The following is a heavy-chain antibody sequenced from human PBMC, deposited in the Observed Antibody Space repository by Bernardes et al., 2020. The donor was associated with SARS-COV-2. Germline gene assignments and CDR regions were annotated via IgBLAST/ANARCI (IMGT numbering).Heavy chain of an antibody. D-gene: IGHD3-22*01. CDR3: ATELQYDNIY. CDR1: GFTFSSYW. V-gene: IGHV3-74*01. CDR2: INSDGSST. Sequence: GGSLRLSCAASGFTFSSYWMHWVRQAPGKGLVWVSRINSDGSSTSYADSVKGRFIISRDDAKNALYLQMSSLRAEDTATYFCATELQYDNIYWGQGALVTVSS. J-gene: IGHJ4*02.